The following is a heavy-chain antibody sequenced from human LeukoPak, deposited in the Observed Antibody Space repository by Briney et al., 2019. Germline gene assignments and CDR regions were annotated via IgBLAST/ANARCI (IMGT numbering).Heavy chain of an antibody. D-gene: IGHD3-10*01. CDR2: ISGSGDST. V-gene: IGHV3-23*01. CDR3: AKDRIEAVRGLFFDY. J-gene: IGHJ4*02. CDR1: GFTFSSYA. Sequence: PGGSLRLSCAASGFTFSSYAMSWVRQAPGKGLEWVSGISGSGDSTYYAGSVKGRFSISRDNSKNTLYLQMDSLRAEDTAVYHCAKDRIEAVRGLFFDYWGQGTLVTVSS.